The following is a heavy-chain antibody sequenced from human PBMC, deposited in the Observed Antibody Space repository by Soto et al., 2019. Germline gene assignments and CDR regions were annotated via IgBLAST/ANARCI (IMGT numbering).Heavy chain of an antibody. V-gene: IGHV6-1*01. D-gene: IGHD3-10*01. J-gene: IGHJ5*02. CDR2: TYYRSKWYN. Sequence: PSQTLPLTCAISGDSVSSNSAAWKWIRQCPSRGLEWLGRTYYRSKWYNDYAVSVKSRITINPDTSKNQFSLQLNSVTPEDTAVYYCARAALARGNWFDPWGQGTLVTVSS. CDR1: GDSVSSNSAA. CDR3: ARAALARGNWFDP.